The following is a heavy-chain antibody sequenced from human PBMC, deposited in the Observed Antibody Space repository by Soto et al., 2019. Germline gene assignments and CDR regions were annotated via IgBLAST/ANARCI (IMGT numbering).Heavy chain of an antibody. CDR1: GFTFSSYA. CDR3: TRDGILVYYSGRDTYSYGNCFDP. CDR2: ISGSGGST. Sequence: PGGSLRLSCAASGFTFSSYAMRWVRQAPGKGLEWVSHISGSGGSTYYADSVKGRFSISRDNSKNTLYLQMNSLRAEDTGVYYLTRDGILVYYSGRDTYSYGNCFDPWGQGTMVTVSS. V-gene: IGHV3-23*01. D-gene: IGHD5-18*01. J-gene: IGHJ5*02.